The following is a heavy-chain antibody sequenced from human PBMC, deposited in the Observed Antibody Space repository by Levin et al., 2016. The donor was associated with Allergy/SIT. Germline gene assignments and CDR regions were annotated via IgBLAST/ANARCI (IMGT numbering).Heavy chain of an antibody. D-gene: IGHD1-1*01. CDR2: IYTSGGT. V-gene: IGHV4-61*02. CDR3: ARNNWNDDGLDV. Sequence: SETLSLTCTVSGGSIGSGSYYWSWIRQPAGKGLEWIGRIYTSGGTNYNPSLKSRVTISVDTSKNQFSLKLSSVTAADTAVYYCARNNWNDDGLDVWGKGTTVTVSS. CDR1: GGSIGSGSYY. J-gene: IGHJ6*04.